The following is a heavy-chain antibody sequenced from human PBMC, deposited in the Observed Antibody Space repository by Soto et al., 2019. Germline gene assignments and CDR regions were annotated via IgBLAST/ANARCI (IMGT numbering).Heavy chain of an antibody. CDR3: ARAQGSSTSLEIYYYYYYGMDV. CDR2: IIPISDTT. J-gene: IGHJ6*02. Sequence: QVQLVQSGAEVKKPGSSVKVSCKASGGTFSSYAISWLRQAPGQGLEWMGGIIPISDTTNYAQKFQFRVNITADESTSTAYMELSSLRSEDTAVYYCARAQGSSTSLEIYYYYYYGMDVWGQGTTVTVSS. CDR1: GGTFSSYA. V-gene: IGHV1-69*01. D-gene: IGHD2-2*01.